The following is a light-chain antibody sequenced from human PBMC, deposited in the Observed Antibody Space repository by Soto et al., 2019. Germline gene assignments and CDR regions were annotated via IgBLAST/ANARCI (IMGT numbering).Light chain of an antibody. Sequence: ETVLTQSPATLSLSPGERATLSCRASQSVTSNLAWYQQKPGQAPRLLIYGASTRATGIPARFSGSGSGTEFTLTISSLQSEDFAVYYCQQYNTWSTFGQGTKV. CDR2: GAS. V-gene: IGKV3-15*01. CDR1: QSVTSN. CDR3: QQYNTWST. J-gene: IGKJ1*01.